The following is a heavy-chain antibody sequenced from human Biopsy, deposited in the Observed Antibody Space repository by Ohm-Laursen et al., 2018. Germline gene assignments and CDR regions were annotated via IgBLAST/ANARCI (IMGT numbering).Heavy chain of an antibody. Sequence: GTLSLTCTVSGDSISSDYYWTWIRQVPGEGLEWIGYIYYTGSTNYNPSVKSRVTISVDTSKNQFSLKLNSVTAADTAVYFCARDSRGGHLNTTLITGKNLDSWGQGILVTVSS. CDR1: GDSISSDYY. V-gene: IGHV4-61*01. CDR3: ARDSRGGHLNTTLITGKNLDS. CDR2: IYYTGST. J-gene: IGHJ4*02. D-gene: IGHD3-16*01.